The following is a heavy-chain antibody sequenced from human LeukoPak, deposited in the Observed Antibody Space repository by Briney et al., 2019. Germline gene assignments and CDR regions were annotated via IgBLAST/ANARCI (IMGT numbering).Heavy chain of an antibody. CDR3: ARQGDSSGYYTARGY. J-gene: IGHJ4*02. V-gene: IGHV4-59*08. D-gene: IGHD3-22*01. Sequence: SETLSLTCTVSGGSISSYYCSWIRQPPGKGPEWIGYIHYSGSTHYNPSLKSRVTISVDTSKNQFSLKLSSVTAADTAVYYCARQGDSSGYYTARGYWGQGTLVTVSS. CDR1: GGSISSYY. CDR2: IHYSGST.